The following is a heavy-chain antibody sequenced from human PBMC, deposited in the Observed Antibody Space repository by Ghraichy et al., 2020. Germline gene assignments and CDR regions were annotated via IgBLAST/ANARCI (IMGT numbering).Heavy chain of an antibody. J-gene: IGHJ4*02. CDR1: GGSFSGYY. D-gene: IGHD5-18*01. V-gene: IGHV4-34*01. Sequence: SETLSLTCAVYGGSFSGYYWSCIRQPPGKGLEWIGEINHNGSTNYNPSLKSRVTISVDTSKNQFSLKLSSVTAADTAVYYCARDGWGYSYGFDYWGQGTLVTVSS. CDR3: ARDGWGYSYGFDY. CDR2: INHNGST.